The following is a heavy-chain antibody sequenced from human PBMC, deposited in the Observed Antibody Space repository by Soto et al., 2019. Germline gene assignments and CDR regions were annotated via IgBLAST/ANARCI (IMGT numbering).Heavy chain of an antibody. Sequence: GASVKVSCKASGGTFSRDTMSWVRQAPGQGLEWMGRIIPILGPAKYAQKFQGRVTITADKYTGTVYMEVSSLRSEDTAFYYCARGPGTGMDVWGQGTTVTVSS. CDR1: GGTFSRDT. CDR2: IIPILGPA. CDR3: ARGPGTGMDV. V-gene: IGHV1-69*08. J-gene: IGHJ6*02. D-gene: IGHD1-1*01.